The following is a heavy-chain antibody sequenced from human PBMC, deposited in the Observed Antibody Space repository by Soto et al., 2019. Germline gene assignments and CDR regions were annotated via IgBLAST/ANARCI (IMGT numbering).Heavy chain of an antibody. CDR3: ARELRYFDWLSPHFDY. D-gene: IGHD3-9*01. Sequence: GASVKVSCKASGGTFSSYAISWVRQAPGQGLEWMGGIIPIFGTANYAQKFQGRVTITADESTSTAYMELSSLRSEDTAVYYCARELRYFDWLSPHFDYWGQGTLVTVSS. CDR2: IIPIFGTA. V-gene: IGHV1-69*13. J-gene: IGHJ4*02. CDR1: GGTFSSYA.